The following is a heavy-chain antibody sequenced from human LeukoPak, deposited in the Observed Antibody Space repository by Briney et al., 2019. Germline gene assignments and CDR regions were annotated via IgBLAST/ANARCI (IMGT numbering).Heavy chain of an antibody. J-gene: IGHJ3*02. D-gene: IGHD5-18*01. CDR1: GGSISSSGNY. Sequence: KSSETLSLTCTVSGGSISSSGNYWGWIRQPPGKRLEWIGRMQYSGSTYYNPSLKSRVTISEDRSKNQFSLKLRSVTAADTAVYYCARQYSHGAFDIWGQGTMVTVSS. CDR3: ARQYSHGAFDI. V-gene: IGHV4-39*01. CDR2: MQYSGST.